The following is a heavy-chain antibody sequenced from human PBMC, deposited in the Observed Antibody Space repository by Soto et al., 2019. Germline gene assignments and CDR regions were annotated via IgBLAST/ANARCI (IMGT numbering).Heavy chain of an antibody. CDR1: GGSISSSSYY. V-gene: IGHV4-39*01. CDR2: IYYSGST. D-gene: IGHD3-9*01. CDR3: ASLVLRYFDWLGMDAFDI. J-gene: IGHJ3*02. Sequence: SETLSLTCTVSGGSISSSSYYWGWIRQPPGKGLEWIGSIYYSGSTYYNPSLKSRVTISVDTSKNQISLKLRSVTAAYTAVYYYASLVLRYFDWLGMDAFDIWGQGTMVTVSS.